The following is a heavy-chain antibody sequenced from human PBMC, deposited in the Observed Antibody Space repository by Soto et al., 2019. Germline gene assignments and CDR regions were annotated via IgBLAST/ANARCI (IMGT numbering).Heavy chain of an antibody. CDR1: GFTFSSYA. CDR3: AKALAVAGPFPKYYFDY. D-gene: IGHD6-19*01. V-gene: IGHV3-23*01. CDR2: ISGSGGST. J-gene: IGHJ4*02. Sequence: GGSLRLSCAASGFTFSSYAMSWVRQAPGKGLEWVSAISGSGGSTYYADSVKGRFTISRDNSKNTLYLQMNSLRAEDTAVYYCAKALAVAGPFPKYYFDYWGQGTLVTVSS.